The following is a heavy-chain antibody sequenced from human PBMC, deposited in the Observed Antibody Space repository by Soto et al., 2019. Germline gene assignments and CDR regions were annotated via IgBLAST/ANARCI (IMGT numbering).Heavy chain of an antibody. CDR3: ARGPNYDFWTY. J-gene: IGHJ4*02. CDR2: ISGSGIST. V-gene: IGHV3-23*01. CDR1: GFTFSTYA. Sequence: GGSLRLSCTASGFTFSTYAMSWVRQAPGKGLEWVSAISGSGISTYYADSLKGRFTISRDNAKNSLYLQINSLRAEDTAVYYCARGPNYDFWTYWGQGTLVTVSS. D-gene: IGHD3-3*01.